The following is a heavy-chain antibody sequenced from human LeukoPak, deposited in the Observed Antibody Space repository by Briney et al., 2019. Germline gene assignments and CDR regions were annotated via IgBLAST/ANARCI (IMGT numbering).Heavy chain of an antibody. CDR2: ISYDGNNN. CDR3: TSPSGDY. J-gene: IGHJ4*02. D-gene: IGHD5-12*01. V-gene: IGHV3-30-3*01. CDR1: GFTFSSYS. Sequence: GTSLRLSCAASGFTFSSYSMHWVRQAPGKGLEWVALISYDGNNNNYADSVKGRFTISRDNAKNSLYLQMNSLRAEDTAVYYCTSPSGDYWGQGTLVTVSS.